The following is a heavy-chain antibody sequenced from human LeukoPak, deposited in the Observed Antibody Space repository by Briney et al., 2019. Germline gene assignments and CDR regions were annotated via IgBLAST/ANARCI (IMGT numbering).Heavy chain of an antibody. D-gene: IGHD1-26*01. CDR1: GFTVSRNS. V-gene: IGHV3-53*01. J-gene: IGHJ4*02. CDR2: VYRGASI. CDR3: ARATDTNYFDF. Sequence: SGGSLRLSCAASGFTVSRNSMAWVRQAPGKGLEWVSIVYRGASIYYLDSVKGRFTIFRDNSENTLYLQMNNLRAEDTAIYYCARATDTNYFDFWGQGTLLTVSS.